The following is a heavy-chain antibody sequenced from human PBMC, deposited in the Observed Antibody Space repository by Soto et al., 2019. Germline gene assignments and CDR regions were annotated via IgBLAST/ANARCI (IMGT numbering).Heavy chain of an antibody. J-gene: IGHJ6*02. CDR2: IIPIFGTA. Sequence: QVQLVQSGAEVKKPGSSVKVSRKASGGTFSSYAISWVRQAPGQGLEWMGGIIPIFGTANYAQKFQGRVTITADESTSTAYMELSSLRSEDTAVYYCARGNVVVPAHSPLYGMDVWGQGTTVTVSS. CDR1: GGTFSSYA. CDR3: ARGNVVVPAHSPLYGMDV. V-gene: IGHV1-69*01. D-gene: IGHD2-2*01.